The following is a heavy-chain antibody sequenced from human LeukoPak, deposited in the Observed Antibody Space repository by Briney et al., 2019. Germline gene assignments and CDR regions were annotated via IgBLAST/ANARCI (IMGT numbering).Heavy chain of an antibody. J-gene: IGHJ4*02. CDR2: ISSSSSYI. D-gene: IGHD3-10*01. V-gene: IGHV3-21*01. CDR1: GFTFSSYA. Sequence: GGSLRLSCAASGFTFSSYAMSWVRQAPGKGLEWVSSISSSSSYIYYADSVKGRFTISRDNAKNSLYLQMNSLRAEDTAVYYCARENYREFDYWGQGTLVTVSS. CDR3: ARENYREFDY.